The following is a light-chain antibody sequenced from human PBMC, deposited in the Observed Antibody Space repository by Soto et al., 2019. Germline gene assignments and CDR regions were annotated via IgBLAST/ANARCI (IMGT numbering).Light chain of an antibody. V-gene: IGLV2-14*01. Sequence: QSVLTQPASVSGSPGQSITISCTGTISDVGGHGYVSWYQQHPGKAPKLMISEVSNRPSGVSNRFSGSKSGNTASLTISGLQAEDEADYYCCSYTSSTTPLFGGGTKVTVL. CDR1: ISDVGGHGY. CDR2: EVS. CDR3: CSYTSSTTPL. J-gene: IGLJ2*01.